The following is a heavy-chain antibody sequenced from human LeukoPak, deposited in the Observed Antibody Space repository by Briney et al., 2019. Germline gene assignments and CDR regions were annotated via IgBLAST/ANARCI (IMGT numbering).Heavy chain of an antibody. CDR3: ARDHEWGRAYFDY. CDR1: GFTFSSYG. CDR2: IWYNGSNE. D-gene: IGHD1-26*01. Sequence: PGGSLRLSCAASGFTFSSYGMHWVRQAPGKGLEWVAVIWYNGSNEYCADSVKGRFTISRDNSKNTLYLQMNSLRAEDTAVYYCARDHEWGRAYFDYWGQGTLVIVPS. V-gene: IGHV3-33*01. J-gene: IGHJ4*02.